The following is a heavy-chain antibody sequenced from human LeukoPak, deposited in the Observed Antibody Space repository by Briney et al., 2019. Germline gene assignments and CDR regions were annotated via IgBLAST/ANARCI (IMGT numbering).Heavy chain of an antibody. Sequence: GGSLRLSCVASGFTFSSYSMNWVRQAPGKGLEWVSYISSSSSTIYYADSVKGRFTISRDNAKNSLYLQMNSLRAEDTAVYYCAREAESPDYYYYMDVWGKGTTVTVSS. CDR1: GFTFSSYS. V-gene: IGHV3-48*01. CDR2: ISSSSSTI. J-gene: IGHJ6*03. CDR3: AREAESPDYYYYMDV.